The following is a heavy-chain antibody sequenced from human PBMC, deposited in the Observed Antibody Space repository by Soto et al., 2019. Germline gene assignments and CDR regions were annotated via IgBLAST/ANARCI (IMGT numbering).Heavy chain of an antibody. D-gene: IGHD4-17*01. V-gene: IGHV3-23*01. CDR3: ATKTTVTTRYYYYGMDV. Sequence: GSLRLSCAASGFTFSSYAMSWVRQAPGKGLEWVSAISGSGGSTYYADSVKGRFTISRDNSKNTLYLQMNSLRAEDTAVYYCATKTTVTTRYYYYGMDVWGQGTTVTVSS. CDR2: ISGSGGST. J-gene: IGHJ6*02. CDR1: GFTFSSYA.